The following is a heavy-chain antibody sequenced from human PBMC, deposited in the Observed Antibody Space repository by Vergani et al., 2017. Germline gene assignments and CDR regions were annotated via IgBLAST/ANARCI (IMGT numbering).Heavy chain of an antibody. CDR1: GGSITSSSYY. CDR2: IYHSGGA. D-gene: IGHD3-9*01. CDR3: ARTESLILRYFHWAL. J-gene: IGHJ4*02. V-gene: IGHV4-39*01. Sequence: QLHLQESGPGLVKPSETLSLTCTVSGGSITSSSYYWGWIRQPPGKGLEWIGNIYHSGGAYYNPSLKGRVTISVDTSKNQFFLEVTSVTAADTAIYFCARTESLILRYFHWALWGQGTLVTVSS.